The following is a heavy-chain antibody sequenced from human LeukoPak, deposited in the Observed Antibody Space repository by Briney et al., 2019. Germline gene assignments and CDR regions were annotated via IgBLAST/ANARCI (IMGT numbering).Heavy chain of an antibody. D-gene: IGHD3-22*01. V-gene: IGHV4-39*07. J-gene: IGHJ3*02. Sequence: SETLSLTCTVSGGSISSSSYYWGWIRQPPGKGLEWIGSIYYSGSTYYNPSLKSRVTISVDTSKNQFSLKLSSVTAADTAVYYCARDHYDSSGSGDAFDIWGQGTMVTVSS. CDR3: ARDHYDSSGSGDAFDI. CDR2: IYYSGST. CDR1: GGSISSSSYY.